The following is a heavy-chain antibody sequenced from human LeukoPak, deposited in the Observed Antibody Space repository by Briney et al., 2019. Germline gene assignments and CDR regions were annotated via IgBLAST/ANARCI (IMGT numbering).Heavy chain of an antibody. CDR2: IIPIFGRA. Sequence: SVKVSCKASGGTFISYAISWGRQAPGQGVEWMGGIIPIFGRANYAQKFQGRVTITADESTSTAYMELSSLRSEDTAVYYCACSSGWYGSDYWGQGTLVTVSS. V-gene: IGHV1-69*13. D-gene: IGHD6-19*01. J-gene: IGHJ4*02. CDR3: ACSSGWYGSDY. CDR1: GGTFISYA.